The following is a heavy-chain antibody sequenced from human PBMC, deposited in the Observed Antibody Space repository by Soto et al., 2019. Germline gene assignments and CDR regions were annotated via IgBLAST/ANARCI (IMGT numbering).Heavy chain of an antibody. D-gene: IGHD3-3*01. Sequence: TLSLTCAVSGYSISSGYYWGWIRQPPGKGLEWIGSIYHSGSTYYNPSLKSRVTISVDTSKNQFSLKLSSVTAADTAVYYCARCLSFRSSDYDAFDILGQGTM. CDR1: GYSISSGYY. CDR3: ARCLSFRSSDYDAFDI. V-gene: IGHV4-38-2*01. J-gene: IGHJ3*02. CDR2: IYHSGST.